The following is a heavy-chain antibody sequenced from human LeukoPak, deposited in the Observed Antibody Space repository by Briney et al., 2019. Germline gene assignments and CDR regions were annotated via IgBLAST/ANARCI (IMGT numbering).Heavy chain of an antibody. V-gene: IGHV1-69*10. CDR3: AREGSIAAAGHAFDI. CDR1: GGTFSDYA. D-gene: IGHD6-13*01. CDR2: FVPILGTA. Sequence: ASVKVSCKASGGTFSDYALNWVRQAPGQGLEWMGVFVPILGTANSTQKFQGRVTITADMSTSTVYMELSSLRSEDTAVYYCAREGSIAAAGHAFDIWGQGTMVTVSS. J-gene: IGHJ3*02.